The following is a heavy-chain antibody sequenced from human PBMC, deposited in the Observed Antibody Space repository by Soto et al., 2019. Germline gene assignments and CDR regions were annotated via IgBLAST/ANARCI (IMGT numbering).Heavy chain of an antibody. CDR3: ARGLGYDSNGRFLAAFDV. J-gene: IGHJ3*01. CDR1: GASLSSGGYY. CDR2: IFHTGTT. V-gene: IGHV4-31*03. D-gene: IGHD3-22*01. Sequence: QVQLQESGPGLAKPSQTLSLTCTVSGASLSSGGYYWTWIRQVPGKALEWIGYIFHTGTTFYNPSLEIRVVMSIEKSDNQFSLNLRSVTAADTAVYYCARGLGYDSNGRFLAAFDVWGQGTMVTVSS.